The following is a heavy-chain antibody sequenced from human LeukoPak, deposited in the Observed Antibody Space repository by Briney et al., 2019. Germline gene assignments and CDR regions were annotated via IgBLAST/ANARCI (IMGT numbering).Heavy chain of an antibody. D-gene: IGHD3-10*01. J-gene: IGHJ4*02. CDR3: ARGRYSADY. Sequence: SETLSLTCTVSGRSISSSSYYWGWVRQPPGKGLEWIGTVYYSGSTYYNPSLRSRVTISVDTSKNQFSLKLSSVTAADTALYYCARGRYSADYWGQGTLVTVSS. CDR1: GRSISSSSYY. CDR2: VYYSGST. V-gene: IGHV4-39*01.